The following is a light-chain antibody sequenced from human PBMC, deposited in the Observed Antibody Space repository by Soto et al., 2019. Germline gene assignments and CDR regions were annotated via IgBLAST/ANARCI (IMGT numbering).Light chain of an antibody. J-gene: IGKJ4*01. CDR3: QQRSNWPAT. V-gene: IGKV3-11*01. CDR2: DAS. Sequence: EIVLTQSPATLSLSPGERATLFCRASQGVFMYLAWYQQKPGQAPRLLIYDASNRAAGIPARFSGSGSGTDFPLSISSLGPEDFAVYYCQQRSNWPATFGGGTKVEIK. CDR1: QGVFMY.